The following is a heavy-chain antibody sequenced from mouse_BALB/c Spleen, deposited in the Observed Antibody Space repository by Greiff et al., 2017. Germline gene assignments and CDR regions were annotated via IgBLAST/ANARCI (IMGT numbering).Heavy chain of an antibody. CDR3: ASDYYGSSPYFDY. Sequence: EVQLVESGPELVKPGASVKMSCKASGYTFTSYVMHWVKQKPGQGLEWIGYINPYNDGTKYNEKFKGKATLTSDKSSSTAYMELSSLTSEDSAVYYCASDYYGSSPYFDYWGQGTTLTVSS. CDR1: GYTFTSYV. D-gene: IGHD1-1*01. CDR2: INPYNDGT. V-gene: IGHV1-14*01. J-gene: IGHJ2*01.